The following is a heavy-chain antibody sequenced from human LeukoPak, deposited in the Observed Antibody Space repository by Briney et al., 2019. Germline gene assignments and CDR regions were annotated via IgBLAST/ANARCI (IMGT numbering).Heavy chain of an antibody. J-gene: IGHJ5*02. Sequence: AETLSLTCAVYGGSFSGYYWSWIRQPPGKGLEWIGEINHSGSTNYSPSLKSRVTISVDTSKNQFSLKLSSVTAADTAVYYCASHPYCSSTSCYSWFDPWGQGTLVTVSS. CDR2: INHSGST. CDR3: ASHPYCSSTSCYSWFDP. CDR1: GGSFSGYY. D-gene: IGHD2-2*01. V-gene: IGHV4-34*01.